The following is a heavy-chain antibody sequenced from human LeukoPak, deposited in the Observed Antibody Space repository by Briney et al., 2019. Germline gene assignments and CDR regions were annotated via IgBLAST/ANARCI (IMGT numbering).Heavy chain of an antibody. CDR1: GDSMNNYY. V-gene: IGHV4-59*01. CDR3: ARNPSYQGYFDY. Sequence: SETLSLTCSVSGDSMNNYYWNWIRQPPGEGLGWIGYIYYSGSTTYNPSLKSRVAISVDTSINQFSLRLSSVTAADTAVYYCARNPSYQGYFDYWGQGTLVTVSS. CDR2: IYYSGST. D-gene: IGHD1-26*01. J-gene: IGHJ4*02.